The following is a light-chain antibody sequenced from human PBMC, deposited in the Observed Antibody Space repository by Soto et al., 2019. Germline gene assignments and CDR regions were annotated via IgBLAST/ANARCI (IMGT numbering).Light chain of an antibody. J-gene: IGKJ1*01. Sequence: DIQMTQSPSTLSASVGDRVTITCRASQSISTWLAWYQQKPGKAPKLLSYKASSLESGVPSRFSGSGTGTEFTLIISSLQPDDFATYYCQQYINRWTFGQGTKVEIK. V-gene: IGKV1-5*03. CDR3: QQYINRWT. CDR1: QSISTW. CDR2: KAS.